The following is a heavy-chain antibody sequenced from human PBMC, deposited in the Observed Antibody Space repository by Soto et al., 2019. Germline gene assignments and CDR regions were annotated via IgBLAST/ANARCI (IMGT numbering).Heavy chain of an antibody. CDR1: GYTFSGFY. CDR2: INPNSGGT. D-gene: IGHD6-19*01. J-gene: IGHJ4*02. CDR3: ASAAVTGTAGLDF. V-gene: IGHV1-2*02. Sequence: ASVKVSCKASGYTFSGFYMHWVRQAPGQGLEWTGWINPNSGGTKSAEKFQGRVTMTRDTSISTAYMELSRLTSDDTAVYYCASAAVTGTAGLDFWGQGTQVTVSS.